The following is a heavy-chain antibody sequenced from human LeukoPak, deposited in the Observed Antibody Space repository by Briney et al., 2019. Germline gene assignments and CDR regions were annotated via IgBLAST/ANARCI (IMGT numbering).Heavy chain of an antibody. CDR3: ARDDNYGSGQPDD. CDR2: ISGYNGNT. Sequence: ASVKVSCKASGYTFTGYYMHWVRQAPGQGLKWMGWISGYNGNTNYAQKFQGRVTMTTDTSTSTVYMELRSLRSDDTAVYYCARDDNYGSGQPDDWGQGTLVTVSS. J-gene: IGHJ4*02. D-gene: IGHD3-10*01. CDR1: GYTFTGYY. V-gene: IGHV1-18*04.